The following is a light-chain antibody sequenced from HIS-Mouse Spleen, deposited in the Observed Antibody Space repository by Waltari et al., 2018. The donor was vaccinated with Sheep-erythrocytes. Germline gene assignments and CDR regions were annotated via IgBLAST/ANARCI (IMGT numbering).Light chain of an antibody. Sequence: AIQLTQSPSSLSASVGDRVTITCRASQGISSALAWYQQKPGKAPKLLIYDASSLESGGPSRFSGSGSGTDFTLTISSLQPEDFATYYCQQFNNYPRTFGQGPRWKSN. V-gene: IGKV1D-13*01. CDR2: DAS. CDR3: QQFNNYPRT. J-gene: IGKJ1*01. CDR1: QGISSA.